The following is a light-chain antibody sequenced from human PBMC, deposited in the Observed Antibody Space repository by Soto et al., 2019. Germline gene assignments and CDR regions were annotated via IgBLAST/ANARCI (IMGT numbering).Light chain of an antibody. Sequence: DIQMTQSPSSLSASVGDRVTITCQASQDISNYLNWYQQKPGKAPKLLIYDASNLETGVPSRFSGSGSGTDFTFTISSLQAEDIATYYCQQYNNWPPYTFGQGTTVDIK. V-gene: IGKV1-33*01. CDR2: DAS. CDR1: QDISNY. J-gene: IGKJ2*01. CDR3: QQYNNWPPYT.